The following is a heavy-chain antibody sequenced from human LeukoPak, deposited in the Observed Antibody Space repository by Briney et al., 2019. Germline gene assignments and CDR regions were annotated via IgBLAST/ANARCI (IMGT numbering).Heavy chain of an antibody. J-gene: IGHJ6*03. CDR1: GCSIRSSSYY. Sequence: SETLSLTCTVSGCSIRSSSYYWGWIRQPPGKGLEWIGSIYYSGSTYYNPFLKSRVTISVDTSKNQFSLKLSSVTAADTAMYYCARHGLDTAMMNYYYYYMDVWGKGTTVTVSS. D-gene: IGHD5-18*01. V-gene: IGHV4-39*01. CDR3: ARHGLDTAMMNYYYYYMDV. CDR2: IYYSGST.